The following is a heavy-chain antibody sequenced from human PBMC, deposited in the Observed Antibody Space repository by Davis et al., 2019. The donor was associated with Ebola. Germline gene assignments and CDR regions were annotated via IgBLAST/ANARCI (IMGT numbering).Heavy chain of an antibody. CDR3: ARERPLFGSGTKNWFDL. D-gene: IGHD3-10*01. CDR1: GYTFSIYD. CDR2: INTSGGST. J-gene: IGHJ5*02. Sequence: AASVKVSCKASGYTFSIYDMHWVRQAPGQGLAWMGMINTSGGSTGYAQKFQGRVTMTMDTSTSTVYMELSSLRSEDTAVYYCARERPLFGSGTKNWFDLWGQGTLVTVSS. V-gene: IGHV1-46*01.